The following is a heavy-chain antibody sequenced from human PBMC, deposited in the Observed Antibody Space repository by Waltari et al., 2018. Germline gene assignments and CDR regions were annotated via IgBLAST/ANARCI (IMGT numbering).Heavy chain of an antibody. J-gene: IGHJ3*02. D-gene: IGHD1-7*01. Sequence: QIQIMQSGAEVKKPGASVKVSCQASGYTFTAYYIHWERQAPGQGLEWMGWINSNTGGADCAQSFQGRVTVTRDTSISTVYMELSGLTSDDTAVYYCAREALGGTKAFDMWGQGTMVTVSS. CDR3: AREALGGTKAFDM. V-gene: IGHV1-2*02. CDR1: GYTFTAYY. CDR2: INSNTGGA.